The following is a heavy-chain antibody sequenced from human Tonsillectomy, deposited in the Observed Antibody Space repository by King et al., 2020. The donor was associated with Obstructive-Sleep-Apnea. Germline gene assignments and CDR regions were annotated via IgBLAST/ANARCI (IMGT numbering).Heavy chain of an antibody. D-gene: IGHD3-22*01. Sequence: APGKGLEWVAVISYDGSNKYYADSVKGRFTISRDNSKNTLYLQMNSLRAEDTAVYYCAKEYDSSGYYYYFDYWGQGTLVTVS. V-gene: IGHV3-30*18. J-gene: IGHJ4*02. CDR3: AKEYDSSGYYYYFDY. CDR2: ISYDGSNK.